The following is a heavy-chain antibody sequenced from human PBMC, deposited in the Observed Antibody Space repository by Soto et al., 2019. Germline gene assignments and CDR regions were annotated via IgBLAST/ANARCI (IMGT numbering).Heavy chain of an antibody. CDR1: GFTFDDYA. CDR3: AKDMIETGDYHILTGYVALGPFDI. V-gene: IGHV3-9*01. J-gene: IGHJ3*02. Sequence: EVQLVESGGGLVQPGRSLRLSCAASGFTFDDYAMHWVRQAPGKGLEWVSGISWNSGSIGYADSVKGRFTISRDYAKNALYRKMNSLRAEATALYYCAKDMIETGDYHILTGYVALGPFDIWGQGRIVTVSS. CDR2: ISWNSGSI. D-gene: IGHD3-9*01.